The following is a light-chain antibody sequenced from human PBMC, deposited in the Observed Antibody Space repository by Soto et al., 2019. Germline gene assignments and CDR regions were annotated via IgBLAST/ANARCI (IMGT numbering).Light chain of an antibody. V-gene: IGLV2-11*01. CDR3: SSYSTSFFYV. Sequence: QSVLTQPRSVSGSPGQSVTISCTGTSSDVGGYNYVSWYQQYAGKAPKLLIHGVTNRPSGISYRFSGSKSGSTASLTIYGLRDEDEADYYCSSYSTSFFYVFGTGTKLTVL. J-gene: IGLJ1*01. CDR2: GVT. CDR1: SSDVGGYNY.